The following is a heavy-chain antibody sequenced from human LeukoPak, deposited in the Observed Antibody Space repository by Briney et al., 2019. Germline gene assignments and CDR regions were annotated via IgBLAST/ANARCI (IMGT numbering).Heavy chain of an antibody. J-gene: IGHJ3*01. CDR3: ARAGAYYGSGIPLDS. CDR1: GGSFSGYY. Sequence: SETLSLTCAVYGGSFSGYYWSWIRQPPGKGLEWIGEINHSGSTNYNPSLKSRVTISVDTSRNQFSLKLSSVTAADTAVYYCARAGAYYGSGIPLDSWGQGTMVTVSS. CDR2: INHSGST. D-gene: IGHD3-10*01. V-gene: IGHV4-34*01.